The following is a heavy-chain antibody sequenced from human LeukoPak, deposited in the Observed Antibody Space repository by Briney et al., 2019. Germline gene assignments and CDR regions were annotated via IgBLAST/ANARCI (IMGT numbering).Heavy chain of an antibody. V-gene: IGHV3-48*03. D-gene: IGHD3-22*01. CDR1: GFTFSSYA. Sequence: GGSLRLSCAASGFTFSSYAMRWVRQAPGKGLGWVSYISSSGSTIYYADSVKGRFTISRDNAKNSLYLQMNSLRVEDTAVYYCARLFYYDSSGVYGMDVWGQGTTVTVSS. J-gene: IGHJ6*02. CDR3: ARLFYYDSSGVYGMDV. CDR2: ISSSGSTI.